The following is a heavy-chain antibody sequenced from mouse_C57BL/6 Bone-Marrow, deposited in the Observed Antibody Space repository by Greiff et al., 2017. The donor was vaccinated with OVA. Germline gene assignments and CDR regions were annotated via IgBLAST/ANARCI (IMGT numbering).Heavy chain of an antibody. V-gene: IGHV1-15*01. CDR3: TRYYGYHFDY. J-gene: IGHJ2*01. D-gene: IGHD2-3*01. CDR2: IDPETGGT. CDR1: GYTFTDYE. Sequence: QVQLQQSGAELVRPGASVTLSCKASGYTFTDYEMHWVKQTPVHGLEWIGAIDPETGGTAYNQKFKGKAILTADKSSSTAYMELRSLTSEDSAVYYCTRYYGYHFDYWGQGTTLTVSS.